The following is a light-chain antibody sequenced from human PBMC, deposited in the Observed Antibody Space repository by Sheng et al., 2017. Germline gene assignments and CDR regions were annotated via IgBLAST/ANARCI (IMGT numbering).Light chain of an antibody. J-gene: IGKJ4*01. CDR3: QQFNI. Sequence: IQMTQSPSSLSASVGDRVTITCRASQGISSALAWYQQKPGKAPKLLIYDASSLESGVPSRFSGSGSGTDFTLTISSLQPDDFATYYCQQFNIFGGGTKVEI. CDR2: DAS. V-gene: IGKV1-13*02. CDR1: QGISSA.